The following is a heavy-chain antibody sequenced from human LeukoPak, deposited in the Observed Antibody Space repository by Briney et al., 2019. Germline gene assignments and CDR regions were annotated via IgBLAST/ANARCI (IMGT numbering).Heavy chain of an antibody. Sequence: PGESLKISFKGSGYSFTSYWIGWVRPMPGKGLEWMGIIYPGNSDTRYSPSFQGQVTISADKSISTAYLQWSSLKASDTALYYCARQERFLVSRAFDIWGQGTMVTVSS. CDR2: IYPGNSDT. CDR3: ARQERFLVSRAFDI. V-gene: IGHV5-51*01. CDR1: GYSFTSYW. D-gene: IGHD3-3*01. J-gene: IGHJ3*02.